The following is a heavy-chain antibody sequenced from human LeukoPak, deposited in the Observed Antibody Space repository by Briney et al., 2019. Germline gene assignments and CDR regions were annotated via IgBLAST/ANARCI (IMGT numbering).Heavy chain of an antibody. V-gene: IGHV1-18*01. D-gene: IGHD1-26*01. Sequence: GASVKVSCKASGYTLTSYDINWVRQAPGQGLEWMGWISAYNGNTNYAQKLQGRVTMTTDTSTSTAYMELRSLRSDDTAVYYCAEWGAQEEGWFDPWGQGTLVTVSS. CDR2: ISAYNGNT. CDR1: GYTLTSYD. CDR3: AEWGAQEEGWFDP. J-gene: IGHJ5*02.